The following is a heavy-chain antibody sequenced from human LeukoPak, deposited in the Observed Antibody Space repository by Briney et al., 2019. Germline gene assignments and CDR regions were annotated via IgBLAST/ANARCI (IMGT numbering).Heavy chain of an antibody. CDR3: ARRGANILTGYYYFDY. Sequence: PSETLSLTCAVYGGSFSGYYWSWIRQPPGKGLEWIGEINHSGSTNYNPSLKSRVTISVDTSKNQFSLKLSSVTAADTAVYYCARRGANILTGYYYFDYWGQGTLVTVSS. J-gene: IGHJ4*02. CDR1: GGSFSGYY. D-gene: IGHD3-9*01. CDR2: INHSGST. V-gene: IGHV4-34*01.